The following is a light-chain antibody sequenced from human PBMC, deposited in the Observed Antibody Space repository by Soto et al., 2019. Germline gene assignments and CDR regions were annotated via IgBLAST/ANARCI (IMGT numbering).Light chain of an antibody. V-gene: IGLV7-46*01. J-gene: IGLJ2*01. Sequence: QAVLTQEPSLTVSPGGTVTLTCGSSDGPVTSNHYPYWYQQRPGQVPRTLIYDTTNRQSWAPARFSGSLVGVKAALTLSGAQPEDEADYYCLLAYSGGRVFGGGTKVTVL. CDR3: LLAYSGGRV. CDR1: DGPVTSNHY. CDR2: DTT.